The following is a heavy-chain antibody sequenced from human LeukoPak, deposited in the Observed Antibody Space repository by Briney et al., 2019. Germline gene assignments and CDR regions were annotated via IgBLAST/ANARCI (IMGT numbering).Heavy chain of an antibody. Sequence: PGGSLRLSCAASGFTFADYGMSWVRQVPGKGLEWVSGMSPNGGSFGYADSVKGRFIISRDNAKNSLYLQMNSLRAEDTAVYYCARGLAGFDPWGQGTLVTVSS. CDR2: MSPNGGSF. CDR1: GFTFADYG. V-gene: IGHV3-20*04. J-gene: IGHJ5*02. D-gene: IGHD6-19*01. CDR3: ARGLAGFDP.